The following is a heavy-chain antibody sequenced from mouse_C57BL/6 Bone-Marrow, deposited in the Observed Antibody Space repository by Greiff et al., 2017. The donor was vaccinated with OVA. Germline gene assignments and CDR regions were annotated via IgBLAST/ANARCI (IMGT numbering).Heavy chain of an antibody. J-gene: IGHJ2*01. D-gene: IGHD1-1*01. V-gene: IGHV1-76*01. CDR2: IYPGSGNT. CDR3: AIRSYYLDY. Sequence: QVQLQQSGAELVRPGASVKLSCKASGYTFTDYYINWVKQRPGQGLEWIARIYPGSGNTYYNEKFKGKATLTAEKSSSTAYMQLSSLTSEDSAVYFCAIRSYYLDYWGQGTTLTVSS. CDR1: GYTFTDYY.